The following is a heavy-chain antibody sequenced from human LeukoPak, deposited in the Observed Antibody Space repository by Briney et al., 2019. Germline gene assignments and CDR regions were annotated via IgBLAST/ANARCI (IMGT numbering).Heavy chain of an antibody. CDR2: IHYSGST. CDR1: GDSISRDY. J-gene: IGHJ6*02. Sequence: PSETLSLTCTVSGDSISRDYGSWIRQPPGKGLEYIAYIHYSGSTDYNPSLKSRVTMSVDTSKNQFSLKLTSVTAAGTAVYYCARLGGYQLPRQTYKYHPLDVWGQGTTVTVSS. V-gene: IGHV4-59*08. D-gene: IGHD2-2*01. CDR3: ARLGGYQLPRQTYKYHPLDV.